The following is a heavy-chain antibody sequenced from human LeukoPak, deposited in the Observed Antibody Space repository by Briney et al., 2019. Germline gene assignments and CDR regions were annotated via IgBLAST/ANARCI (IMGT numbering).Heavy chain of an antibody. V-gene: IGHV4-34*01. Sequence: SETLSVTCADYGGSFSGYYWSWMRQPPGKGVEGMGEINHSGSTNYNPPLTSRVTISVDTSNNQFSLKLSSVTAADTAVYYRARAHLTDYGDMYYFDFWGEGTLVTVSS. CDR3: ARAHLTDYGDMYYFDF. J-gene: IGHJ4*02. D-gene: IGHD4-17*01. CDR2: INHSGST. CDR1: GGSFSGYY.